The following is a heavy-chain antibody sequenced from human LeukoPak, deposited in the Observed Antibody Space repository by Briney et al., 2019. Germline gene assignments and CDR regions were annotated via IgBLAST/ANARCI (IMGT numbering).Heavy chain of an antibody. CDR1: GYTLTELS. V-gene: IGHV1-24*01. D-gene: IGHD3-9*01. J-gene: IGHJ5*02. CDR2: FDPEDGET. Sequence: ASVKVSCKVSGYTLTELSMHWVRQAPGKGLEWMGGFDPEDGETIYAQKFQGRVTMTEDTSTDTAYMELSSLRSEDTAVYYCATVTYYDISTGYPDAHFDPWGQGTLVTVSS. CDR3: ATVTYYDISTGYPDAHFDP.